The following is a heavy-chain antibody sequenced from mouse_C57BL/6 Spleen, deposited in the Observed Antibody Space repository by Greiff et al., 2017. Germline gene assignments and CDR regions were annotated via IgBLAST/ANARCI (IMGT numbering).Heavy chain of an antibody. J-gene: IGHJ1*03. CDR1: GYAFSSYW. Sequence: VESGASVKISCKASGYAFSSYWMNWVKQRPGKGLEWIGQIYPGDGDTNYNGKFKGKATLTADKSSSTAYMQLSSLTSEDSAVYFCARRGPYWYFDVWGTGTTVTVSS. V-gene: IGHV1-80*01. CDR2: IYPGDGDT. D-gene: IGHD3-3*01. CDR3: ARRGPYWYFDV.